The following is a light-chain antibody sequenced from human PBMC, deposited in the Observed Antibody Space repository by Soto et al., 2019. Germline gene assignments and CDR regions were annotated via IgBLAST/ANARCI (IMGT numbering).Light chain of an antibody. CDR1: QSVSSN. Sequence: EIVMTQSPATLSVSPGERATLSCRASQSVSSNLAWYQQKPGQAPRLLIYGASTRATGIPARFSGSGSGTEFTLTIRRLRSEDFEVYYCQQYNNWPGTFGKGTRVEIK. CDR3: QQYNNWPGT. CDR2: GAS. V-gene: IGKV3-15*01. J-gene: IGKJ1*01.